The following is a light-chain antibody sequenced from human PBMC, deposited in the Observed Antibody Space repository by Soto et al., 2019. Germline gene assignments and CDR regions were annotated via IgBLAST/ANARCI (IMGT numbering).Light chain of an antibody. Sequence: EIILTQSPDTLSLSPGERASLSCSASQTVSSNYLAWCQQSPGQAPRLLIYGASTRAAGIPDRFSGSGSGTDFTLTITRLEPEDSAVYFCQQYTGPPTTFGQGTRLEIK. CDR3: QQYTGPPTT. CDR2: GAS. CDR1: QTVSSNY. V-gene: IGKV3-20*01. J-gene: IGKJ5*01.